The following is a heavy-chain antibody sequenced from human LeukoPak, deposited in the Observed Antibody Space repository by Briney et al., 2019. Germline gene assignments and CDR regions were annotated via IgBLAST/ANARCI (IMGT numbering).Heavy chain of an antibody. V-gene: IGHV4-4*02. CDR2: IYHSGST. CDR1: GGSISSSNW. J-gene: IGHJ3*02. Sequence: SETLSLTCAVSGGSISSSNWWSWIRQPPGKGLEWIGEIYHSGSTNYNPSLKSRVTISVDKSKTQFSLKLSSVTAADTAVYYCAGDKWEPRYAFDIWGQGTMVTVSS. CDR3: AGDKWEPRYAFDI. D-gene: IGHD1-26*01.